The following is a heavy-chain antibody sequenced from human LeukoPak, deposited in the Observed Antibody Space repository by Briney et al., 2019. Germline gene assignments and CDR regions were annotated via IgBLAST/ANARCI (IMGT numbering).Heavy chain of an antibody. CDR2: RNPNSGNT. D-gene: IGHD3-10*01. Sequence: ASVKVSCKASGHTFTSYDVNWVRQATGQGLEWMGWRNPNSGNTGYAQKFQGRVTIITNTSISTAYMELSSLRSEDTAIYYCARGGDTGAFDIWGQGTMVTVSS. J-gene: IGHJ3*02. V-gene: IGHV1-8*03. CDR3: ARGGDTGAFDI. CDR1: GHTFTSYD.